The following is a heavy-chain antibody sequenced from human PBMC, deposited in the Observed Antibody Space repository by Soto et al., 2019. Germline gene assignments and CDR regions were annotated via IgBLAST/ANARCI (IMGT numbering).Heavy chain of an antibody. Sequence: QVQLVQSGAEVKKPGASVKVSCKASGYTVTRYDINWVRHATGQGLEWMGWMNPNSGSTGDAQKCQCRVTMTRDTAMSTAYMELSSLRSEDTTVLYCATCTGGVSCYDYYFDHWVQGTLVTVS. V-gene: IGHV1-8*01. CDR1: GYTVTRYD. CDR2: MNPNSGST. CDR3: ATCTGGVSCYDYYFDH. D-gene: IGHD2-15*01. J-gene: IGHJ4*02.